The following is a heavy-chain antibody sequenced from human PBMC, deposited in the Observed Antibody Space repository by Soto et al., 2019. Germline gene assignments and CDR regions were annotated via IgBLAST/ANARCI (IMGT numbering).Heavy chain of an antibody. V-gene: IGHV1-8*01. J-gene: IGHJ4*02. D-gene: IGHD6-19*01. Sequence: QVQLVQSGAEVKQPGASVKVSCKASGYTFTSYNINWVRQATGQGLEWMGWMNPNSGNTGYTQKFQGRVTMTRDTSINTAYMEVSSLRSVDTAVYYCARGRRIAVADHTRGSYYLDYWGQGSLVTVSS. CDR1: GYTFTSYN. CDR3: ARGRRIAVADHTRGSYYLDY. CDR2: MNPNSGNT.